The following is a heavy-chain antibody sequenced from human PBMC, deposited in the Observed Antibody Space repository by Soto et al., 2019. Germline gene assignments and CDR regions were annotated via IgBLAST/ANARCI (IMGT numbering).Heavy chain of an antibody. V-gene: IGHV1-18*01. CDR3: ARGGDCSSTSCYTPNYYVGMDV. CDR2: ISAYNGES. J-gene: IGHJ6*02. Sequence: VQVVQSGAEVKIAGASVKVSCQASGYNFASYTINWVRQAPGQGLEWVGWISAYNGESNYAPKLQGRVTMGTDQSTSTAYMEVKSVRSVEPAVYYCARGGDCSSTSCYTPNYYVGMDVWGQGTTVTVS. D-gene: IGHD2-2*02. CDR1: GYNFASYT.